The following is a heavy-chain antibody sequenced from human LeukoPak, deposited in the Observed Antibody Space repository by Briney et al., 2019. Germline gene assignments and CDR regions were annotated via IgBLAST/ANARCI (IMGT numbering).Heavy chain of an antibody. V-gene: IGHV4-39*01. CDR3: ARASRHIDY. CDR1: GGSISSSSYS. J-gene: IGHJ4*02. Sequence: PSETLSLTCTVSGGSISSSSYSWGWIRQRPGKGLEWIGSIYYSGSTYYNPSLKSRVTISVDTSKNQFSLKLSSVTAADTAVYYCARASRHIDYWGQGTLVTVSS. CDR2: IYYSGST. D-gene: IGHD5-12*01.